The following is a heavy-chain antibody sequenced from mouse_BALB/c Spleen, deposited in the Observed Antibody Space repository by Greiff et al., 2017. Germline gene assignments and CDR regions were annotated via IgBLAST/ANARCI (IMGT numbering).Heavy chain of an antibody. D-gene: IGHD2-14*01. CDR1: GYTFTDYN. Sequence: EVQLQQSGPELVKPGASVKIPCKASGYTFTDYNMDWVKQSHGKSLEWIGDINPNNGGTIYNQKFKGKATLTVDKSSSTAYMELRSLTSEDTAVYYCARNIRYDEGYAMDYWGQGTSVTVSS. J-gene: IGHJ4*01. V-gene: IGHV1-18*01. CDR3: ARNIRYDEGYAMDY. CDR2: INPNNGGT.